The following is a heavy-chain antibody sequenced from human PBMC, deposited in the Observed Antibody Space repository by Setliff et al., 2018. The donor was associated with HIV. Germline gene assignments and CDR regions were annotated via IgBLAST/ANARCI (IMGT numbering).Heavy chain of an antibody. CDR1: GGTFSSYT. D-gene: IGHD5-12*01. CDR3: ARDSAGGVATIPHFDY. CDR2: IVPILGIA. J-gene: IGHJ4*02. V-gene: IGHV1-69*10. Sequence: GASVTVSCKASGGTFSSYTISWVRQAPGQGLEWMGGIVPILGIANYAQKFQGRVTITADESTSTAYMELSSLRSEDTAVYYCARDSAGGVATIPHFDYWGQGTLVTVSS.